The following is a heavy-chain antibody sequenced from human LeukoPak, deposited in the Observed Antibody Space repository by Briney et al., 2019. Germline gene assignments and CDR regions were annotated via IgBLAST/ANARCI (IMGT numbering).Heavy chain of an antibody. CDR3: ARQAVLLWFGEEMDV. CDR2: MYSGGST. J-gene: IGHJ6*04. Sequence: PGGSLRLSCAASGFTVSSNYMSWVRQAPGKGLEGVSVMYSGGSTYYSDSGKGRFTISRDNAKKSLDLQMNSLRAEDTAVYYCARQAVLLWFGEEMDVWGKGTTVTISS. CDR1: GFTVSSNY. D-gene: IGHD3-10*01. V-gene: IGHV3-66*04.